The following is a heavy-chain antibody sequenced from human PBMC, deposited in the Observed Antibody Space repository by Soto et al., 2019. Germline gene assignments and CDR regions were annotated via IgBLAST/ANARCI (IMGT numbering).Heavy chain of an antibody. CDR3: AKDRGSGYYGSIDF. Sequence: QEQVVESGGGVVHPGRSLRLSCAASGFSFSTYGMHWVRQAPGKGLEWEALISYEGSNSYYADSVKGRFTISRDNSKNTVYLQMNSLRAEDTALYYCAKDRGSGYYGSIDFWGQGTLVTVSS. J-gene: IGHJ4*02. V-gene: IGHV3-30*18. CDR1: GFSFSTYG. D-gene: IGHD2-15*01. CDR2: ISYEGSNS.